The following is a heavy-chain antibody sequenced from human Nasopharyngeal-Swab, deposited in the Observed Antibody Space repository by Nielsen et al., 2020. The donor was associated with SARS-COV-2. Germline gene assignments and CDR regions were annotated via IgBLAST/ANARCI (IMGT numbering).Heavy chain of an antibody. CDR1: GFTFDDYA. D-gene: IGHD6-19*01. CDR3: AKDILAVAGTGCSDY. V-gene: IGHV3-9*01. CDR2: ISWNSGSI. Sequence: SLKISCAASGFTFDDYAMHWVRQAPGTGLEWVSGISWNSGSIGYADSVKGRFTISRDNAKNSLYLQMNSLRAEDTALYYCAKDILAVAGTGCSDYWGQGTLVTVSS. J-gene: IGHJ4*02.